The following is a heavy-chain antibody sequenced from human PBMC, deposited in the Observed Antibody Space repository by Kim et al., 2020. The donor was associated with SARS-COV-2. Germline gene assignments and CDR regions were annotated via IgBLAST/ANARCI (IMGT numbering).Heavy chain of an antibody. D-gene: IGHD4-17*01. CDR2: INPSGGST. V-gene: IGHV1-46*01. CDR1: GYTFTSYY. J-gene: IGHJ6*02. Sequence: ASVKVSCKASGYTFTSYYMHWVRQAPGQGLEWMGIINPSGGSTSYAQKFQGRVTMTRDTSTSTVYMELSSLRSEDTAVYYCAREGGDYHPYYYYGMDVWGQGTTVTVSS. CDR3: AREGGDYHPYYYYGMDV.